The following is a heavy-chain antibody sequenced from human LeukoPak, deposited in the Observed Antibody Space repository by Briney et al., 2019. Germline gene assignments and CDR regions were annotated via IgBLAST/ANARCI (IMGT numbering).Heavy chain of an antibody. CDR1: GFTFSHYW. V-gene: IGHV3-7*01. D-gene: IGHD4-17*01. Sequence: GGSLRLSCAASGFTFSHYWMSWVRQAPGKGLEWVANIKDDGNEEYYVDSVKGRFTISRDNAKNSLYLQMNSLRAEDTAVNYCARDLRGGAMDVWGKGTTVTVSS. J-gene: IGHJ6*04. CDR3: ARDLRGGAMDV. CDR2: IKDDGNEE.